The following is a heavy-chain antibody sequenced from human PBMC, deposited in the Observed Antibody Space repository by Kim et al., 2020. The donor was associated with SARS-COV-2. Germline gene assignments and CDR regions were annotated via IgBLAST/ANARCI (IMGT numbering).Heavy chain of an antibody. D-gene: IGHD3-22*01. J-gene: IGHJ4*02. Sequence: PSFHGKATISADKSISTAYLQWSSLKASDTAMYYCARQDDSSGYYSDYWGQGTLVTVSS. CDR3: ARQDDSSGYYSDY. V-gene: IGHV5-51*01.